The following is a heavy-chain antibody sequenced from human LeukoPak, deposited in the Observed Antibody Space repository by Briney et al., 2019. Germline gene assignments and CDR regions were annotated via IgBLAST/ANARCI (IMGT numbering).Heavy chain of an antibody. J-gene: IGHJ4*02. CDR3: ARWGHLEYSSSWYGEGFDY. CDR2: IYYSGST. Sequence: SETLSLTCTVSGDSITSGRYYWSWIRQPPGKGLEWIGYIYYSGSTNYNPSLKSRVTISVDTSKNQFSLKLSSVTAADTAAYCCARWGHLEYSSSWYGEGFDYWGQGTLVTVSS. CDR1: GDSITSGRYY. V-gene: IGHV4-61*01. D-gene: IGHD6-13*01.